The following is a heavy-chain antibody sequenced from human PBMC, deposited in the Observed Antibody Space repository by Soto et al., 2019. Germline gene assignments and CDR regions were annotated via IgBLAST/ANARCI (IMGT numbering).Heavy chain of an antibody. CDR1: GGSISGHY. J-gene: IGHJ4*02. CDR2: MYNTGST. Sequence: PSETLSLTCTVSGGSISGHYWSWIRQPPGKGLEWIGYMYNTGSTVYNPSFKSRVTISVDTSKNQFSLKLSSMTAADTAVYYCASITAMVPHFDYWGQGTLVTVSS. V-gene: IGHV4-4*08. CDR3: ASITAMVPHFDY. D-gene: IGHD5-18*01.